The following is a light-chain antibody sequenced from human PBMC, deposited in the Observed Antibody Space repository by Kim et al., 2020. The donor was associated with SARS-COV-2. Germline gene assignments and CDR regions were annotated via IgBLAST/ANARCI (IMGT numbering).Light chain of an antibody. CDR3: QQRGSWPPALT. CDR2: YAA. V-gene: IGKV3-11*01. J-gene: IGKJ4*01. CDR1: YNVTIS. Sequence: PGESATLTCRASYNVTISLAGYHQTPGQAPRLLIYYAAMRAAGIPDRFSGSGSGTDFTLTIGSLAPEDFAIYYCQQRGSWPPALTFGGGTKVDIK.